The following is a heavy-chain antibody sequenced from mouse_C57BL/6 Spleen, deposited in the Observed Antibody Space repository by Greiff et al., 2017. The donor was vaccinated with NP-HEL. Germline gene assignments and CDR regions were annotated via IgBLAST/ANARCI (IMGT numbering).Heavy chain of an antibody. CDR1: GYSFTGYY. CDR3: ARPPYYSNFSWFAY. D-gene: IGHD2-5*01. Sequence: VQLQQSGPELVKPGASVKISCKASGYSFTGYYMNWVKQSPEKILEWIGEINPSTGGTTYNQKFKAKATLTVDKSSSTAYMQLKSLTSEDSAVYYCARPPYYSNFSWFAYWGQGTLVTVSA. J-gene: IGHJ3*01. V-gene: IGHV1-42*01. CDR2: INPSTGGT.